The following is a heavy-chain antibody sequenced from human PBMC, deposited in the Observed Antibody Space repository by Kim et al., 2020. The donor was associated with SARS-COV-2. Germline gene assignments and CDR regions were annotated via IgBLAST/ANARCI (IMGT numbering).Heavy chain of an antibody. D-gene: IGHD4-17*01. CDR2: ISGSGGNT. CDR1: GFTFSSHA. V-gene: IGHV3-23*01. Sequence: GGSLRLSCAASGFTFSSHAMSWVRQAPGKGLEWVSGISGSGGNTYYADSVKGRFTISRDNPKNTLYLQMNSLRAEDTGVYYCAKAGPPTTVTNGGWFDPWGQGTLVTVSS. CDR3: AKAGPPTTVTNGGWFDP. J-gene: IGHJ5*02.